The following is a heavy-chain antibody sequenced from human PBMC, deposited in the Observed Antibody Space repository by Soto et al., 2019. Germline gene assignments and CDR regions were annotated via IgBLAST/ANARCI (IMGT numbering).Heavy chain of an antibody. CDR3: ARTYSSGWSLRPSDY. CDR1: GYSFTSYG. D-gene: IGHD6-19*01. Sequence: QVQLVQSGAEVRKPGASVRVSCKASGYSFTSYGISWVRQAPGRGLEWMGWISAYTGDTKYTQNFQGRVTLTTDTSASTVYMDLGSLRSDDTAVYYCARTYSSGWSLRPSDYWGQGTLGTVSS. V-gene: IGHV1-18*04. J-gene: IGHJ4*02. CDR2: ISAYTGDT.